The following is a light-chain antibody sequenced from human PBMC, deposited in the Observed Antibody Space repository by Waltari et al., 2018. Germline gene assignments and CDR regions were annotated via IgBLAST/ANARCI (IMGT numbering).Light chain of an antibody. J-gene: IGKJ2*01. CDR1: QGISSY. CDR2: AAS. Sequence: AIRITQSPSSLSASTGDRVTITCRASQGISSYLACDQQKPGKAPKLLIYAASTLQSGVPSRFSGSGSGTDFTLTISCLQSEDFATYYCQQYYSYPYTFGQGTKLEIK. V-gene: IGKV1-8*01. CDR3: QQYYSYPYT.